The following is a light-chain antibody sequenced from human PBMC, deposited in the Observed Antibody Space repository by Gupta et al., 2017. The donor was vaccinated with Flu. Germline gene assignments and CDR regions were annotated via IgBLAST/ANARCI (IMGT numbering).Light chain of an antibody. CDR3: GAWDDSLRCYV. Sequence: QSVLIQPPSASGTPGQRVTISCSGNISNFGSDYVYWYQQFPGTAPKLVISRNDQRTSGVPDRFSGSKSGATASLVISGLRPEDEAEYYYGAWDDSLRCYVFGTGTKVTVL. CDR1: ISNFGSDY. CDR2: RND. V-gene: IGLV1-47*01. J-gene: IGLJ1*01.